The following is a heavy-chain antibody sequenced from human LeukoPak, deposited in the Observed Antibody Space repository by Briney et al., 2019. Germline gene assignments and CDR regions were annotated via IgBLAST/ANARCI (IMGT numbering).Heavy chain of an antibody. D-gene: IGHD4-17*01. CDR3: ARGSDFGDC. J-gene: IGHJ4*02. Sequence: PSETVSLTCTVSGGSISTYYWSWIRQPPGKGLEWIGYIYISGTTNYNPSLKSRVTMSVDTSKNQLSMKLSSVTAADTAVYYCARGSDFGDCWGQGTLVTVSS. V-gene: IGHV4-59*01. CDR1: GGSISTYY. CDR2: IYISGTT.